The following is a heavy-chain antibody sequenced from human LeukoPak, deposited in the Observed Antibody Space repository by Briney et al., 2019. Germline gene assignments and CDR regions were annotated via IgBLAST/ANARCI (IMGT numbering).Heavy chain of an antibody. CDR3: ARDTGENDAFDI. J-gene: IGHJ3*02. D-gene: IGHD7-27*01. V-gene: IGHV3-53*04. CDR1: GFTVSSNY. Sequence: LTGGSLRLSCAASGFTVSSNYMSWVRQAPGKGLEWVSAIYSGDSTYYADSVKGRFTISRHNSKNTLYLQMNSLRAEDTAVYYCARDTGENDAFDIWGQGTMVTVSS. CDR2: IYSGDST.